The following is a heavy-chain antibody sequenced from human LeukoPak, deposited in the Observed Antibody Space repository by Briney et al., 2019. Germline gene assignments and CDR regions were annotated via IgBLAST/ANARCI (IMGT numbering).Heavy chain of an antibody. CDR3: AKDRREYCSGFSCYLNWFDP. Sequence: PGGSLRLSCAASGFTFSTYAMSWVRQAPGKGLEWVSSISGSGGNTYYADSVRGRFTISRDNSKYTLYLQMSSRRPEDTAVYSCAKDRREYCSGFSCYLNWFDPWGQGTLVTVSS. D-gene: IGHD2-15*01. V-gene: IGHV3-23*01. CDR1: GFTFSTYA. CDR2: ISGSGGNT. J-gene: IGHJ5*02.